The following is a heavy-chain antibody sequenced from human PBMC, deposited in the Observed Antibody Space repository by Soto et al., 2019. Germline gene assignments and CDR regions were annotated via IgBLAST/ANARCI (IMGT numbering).Heavy chain of an antibody. J-gene: IGHJ5*02. Sequence: EVQLLESGGGLIQPGGSLRLSCAASGFPFSTYEMTWARQSPGKGLEWVAFITSSGGPTYYADSVRGRFTISRDNSKNTLYLQMDRLRVEDKARYYCVKGGWLDDWGQGTLVTVSS. V-gene: IGHV3-23*01. CDR2: ITSSGGPT. CDR1: GFPFSTYE. CDR3: VKGGWLDD.